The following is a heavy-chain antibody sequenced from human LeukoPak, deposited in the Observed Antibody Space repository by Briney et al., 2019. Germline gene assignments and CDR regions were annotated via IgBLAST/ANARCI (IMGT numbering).Heavy chain of an antibody. V-gene: IGHV1-69*05. CDR1: GGTLSSYA. D-gene: IGHD4-17*01. CDR3: ARGQSTVTMKSYYFDY. Sequence: SVKVSCKASGGTLSSYAIRWVRQAPGQGLEWMGRIIPIFGTANYAQKFQGRVTITTDESTSTAYMELSSLRSEDTAVYYCARGQSTVTMKSYYFDYWGQGTLVTVSS. J-gene: IGHJ4*02. CDR2: IIPIFGTA.